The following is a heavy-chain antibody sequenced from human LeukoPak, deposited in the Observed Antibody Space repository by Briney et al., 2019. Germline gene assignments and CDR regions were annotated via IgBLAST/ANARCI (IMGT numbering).Heavy chain of an antibody. D-gene: IGHD3-9*01. V-gene: IGHV3-30*18. CDR1: GFTFSSYG. Sequence: GGSLRLSCAASGFTFSSYGMHWVRQAPGKGLEWVAVISYDGSNKYYADSVKGRFTISRDNAKNTLYLQMNSLRAEDTAVYYCAKGLVLRYFDWLSPVDYWGQGTLVTVSS. CDR3: AKGLVLRYFDWLSPVDY. J-gene: IGHJ4*02. CDR2: ISYDGSNK.